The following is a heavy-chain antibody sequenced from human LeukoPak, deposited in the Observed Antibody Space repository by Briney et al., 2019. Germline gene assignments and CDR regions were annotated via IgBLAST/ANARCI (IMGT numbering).Heavy chain of an antibody. D-gene: IGHD4-17*01. V-gene: IGHV3-30*04. Sequence: GSLLLSCTASGVPLSNYAMHWVRRPPGRGLEWVAVISFDGTNKYYGDSVEGRFSVSRDNSKNTLYLQMNSLRPDDTAMYYCATDYGDYEPIDYWGQGALVTVSS. CDR3: ATDYGDYEPIDY. J-gene: IGHJ4*02. CDR2: ISFDGTNK. CDR1: GVPLSNYA.